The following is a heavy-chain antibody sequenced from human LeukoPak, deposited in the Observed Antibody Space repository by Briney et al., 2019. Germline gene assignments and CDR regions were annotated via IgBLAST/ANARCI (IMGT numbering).Heavy chain of an antibody. Sequence: GGSLRLSCAASGFTVSSNYMSWVRQAPGKGLEWVSVIYSGGSTYYADSVKGRFTISRDSSKNTLYLQMNSLRAEDTAVYYCARDSPYYDILTGYYYYYGMDVWGQGTTVTVSS. J-gene: IGHJ6*02. D-gene: IGHD3-9*01. CDR2: IYSGGST. CDR1: GFTVSSNY. CDR3: ARDSPYYDILTGYYYYYGMDV. V-gene: IGHV3-53*01.